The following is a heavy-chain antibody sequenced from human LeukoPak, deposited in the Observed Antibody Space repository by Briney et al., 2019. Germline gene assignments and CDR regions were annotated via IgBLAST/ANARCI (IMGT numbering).Heavy chain of an antibody. CDR3: ARQPRVLRFLEWLLYSWFDP. V-gene: IGHV4-39*01. D-gene: IGHD3-3*01. CDR2: IYYSGST. CDR1: GGSISSSSYY. Sequence: PSETLSLTCTVSGGSISSSSYYWGWIRQPPGKGLEWIGSIYYSGSTYYNPSLKSRVTISVDTSKNQFSLKLSSVTAADTAVYYCARQPRVLRFLEWLLYSWFDPWGQGTLVTASS. J-gene: IGHJ5*02.